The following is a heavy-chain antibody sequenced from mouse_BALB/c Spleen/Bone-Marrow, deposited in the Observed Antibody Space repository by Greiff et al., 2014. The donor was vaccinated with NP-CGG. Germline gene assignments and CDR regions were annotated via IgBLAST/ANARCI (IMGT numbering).Heavy chain of an antibody. Sequence: VQLQQSGPELVKPGASVKISCKASGYTFTDYNMHWVKQSHGKSLEWIGYIHPYNGGTGYNQKFKSKATLTVDNSSSTAYMELRSLTSEDSAVYYCARLDGYYVAMDYWGQGTSVTVSS. V-gene: IGHV1S29*02. D-gene: IGHD2-3*01. CDR3: ARLDGYYVAMDY. J-gene: IGHJ4*01. CDR1: GYTFTDYN. CDR2: IHPYNGGT.